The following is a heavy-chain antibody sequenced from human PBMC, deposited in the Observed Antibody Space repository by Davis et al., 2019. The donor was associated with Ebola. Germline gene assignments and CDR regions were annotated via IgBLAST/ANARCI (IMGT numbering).Heavy chain of an antibody. Sequence: ESLKISCAASGFTFSRHTMNWVRQPPGKGLEWIGEINHSGSTNYNPSLKSRVTISVDTSKNQFPLRLTSVTAADTALYYCARGRLEVGTTVIDGGLSVWGQGTTVTVSS. D-gene: IGHD2-21*02. J-gene: IGHJ6*02. CDR2: INHSGST. CDR3: ARGRLEVGTTVIDGGLSV. CDR1: GFTFSRHT. V-gene: IGHV4-34*01.